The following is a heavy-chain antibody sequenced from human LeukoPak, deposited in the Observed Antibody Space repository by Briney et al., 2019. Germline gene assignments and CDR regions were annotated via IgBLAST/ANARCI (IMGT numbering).Heavy chain of an antibody. CDR1: GGSFSGYY. CDR2: INHSGST. J-gene: IGHJ4*02. Sequence: SETLSLTCAVYGGSFSGYYWTWIRQPPGKGLEWIGEINHSGSTNYNPSLRSRVTISVDTSKNQFSLKLSSMTAADTAVYYCARGALLWFGDRMEYYFDYWGQGTLLTVSS. CDR3: ARGALLWFGDRMEYYFDY. D-gene: IGHD3-10*01. V-gene: IGHV4-34*01.